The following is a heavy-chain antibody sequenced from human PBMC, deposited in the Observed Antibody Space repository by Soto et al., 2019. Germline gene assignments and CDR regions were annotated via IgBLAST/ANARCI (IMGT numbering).Heavy chain of an antibody. CDR1: GGSISSGGYY. CDR2: IYYSGST. D-gene: IGHD3-10*01. Sequence: NPSETLSLTCTVSGGSISSGGYYWSWIRQHPGKGLEWIGYIYYSGSTYYNPSLKSRVTISVDTSKNQFSLKLSSVTAADTAVYYCASDLLGYYGSGSGWFDPWGQGTLVTVSS. J-gene: IGHJ5*02. V-gene: IGHV4-31*03. CDR3: ASDLLGYYGSGSGWFDP.